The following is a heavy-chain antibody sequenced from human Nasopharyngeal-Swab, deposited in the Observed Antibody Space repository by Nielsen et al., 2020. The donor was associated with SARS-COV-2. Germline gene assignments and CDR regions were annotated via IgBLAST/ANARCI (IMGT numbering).Heavy chain of an antibody. V-gene: IGHV3-20*04. CDR3: ARDTMVRGVIKLVYYYYGMDV. Sequence: GESLKISCAASGFTFDDYGMSWVRQAPGKGLEWVSGINWNGGSTGYADSVKGRFTISRDNAKNSLYLQMNSLRAEDTAVYYCARDTMVRGVIKLVYYYYGMDVWGQGTTVTVSS. CDR1: GFTFDDYG. D-gene: IGHD3-10*01. CDR2: INWNGGST. J-gene: IGHJ6*02.